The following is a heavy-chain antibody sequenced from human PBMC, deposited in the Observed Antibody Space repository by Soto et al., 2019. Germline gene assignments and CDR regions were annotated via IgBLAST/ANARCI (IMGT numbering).Heavy chain of an antibody. V-gene: IGHV3-30-3*01. Sequence: QVQLVESGGGVVQPGRSLRLSCAASGFTFSSYAMHWVRQAPGKGLEWVAVISYDGSNKYYADSAKGRFTISRDNSKNTLYLQMNSLRAEDTAVYYCASSSGKYDSSGYSDYWGQGTLVTVSS. D-gene: IGHD3-22*01. CDR2: ISYDGSNK. CDR3: ASSSGKYDSSGYSDY. J-gene: IGHJ4*02. CDR1: GFTFSSYA.